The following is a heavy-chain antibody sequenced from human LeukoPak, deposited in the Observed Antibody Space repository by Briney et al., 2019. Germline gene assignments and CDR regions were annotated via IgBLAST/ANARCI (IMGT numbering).Heavy chain of an antibody. V-gene: IGHV3-9*01. J-gene: IGHJ6*02. D-gene: IGHD1-26*01. CDR1: GFTFDDYA. CDR2: LSWNSGSI. Sequence: GRSLRLSCAASGFTFDDYAMHWVRQAPGKGLEWVSGLSWNSGSIAYADSVKGRFTISRDNAKNSLYLQMNSLRAEDTALYYCAKDRGGSYHYYGMDVWGQGTTVTVSS. CDR3: AKDRGGSYHYYGMDV.